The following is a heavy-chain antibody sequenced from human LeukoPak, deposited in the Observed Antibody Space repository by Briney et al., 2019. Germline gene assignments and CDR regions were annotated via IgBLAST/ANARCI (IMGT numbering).Heavy chain of an antibody. CDR2: INSDGSST. J-gene: IGHJ4*02. Sequence: GGSLRLSCAASGFTFSSYWMHWVRQAPGKGLVWVSRINSDGSSTSYADSVKGRFTISRDNAKNTLYPQMNSLRAEDTAVYYCARTGEYQLRPFDYWGQGTLVTVSS. CDR3: ARTGEYQLRPFDY. V-gene: IGHV3-74*01. CDR1: GFTFSSYW. D-gene: IGHD2-2*01.